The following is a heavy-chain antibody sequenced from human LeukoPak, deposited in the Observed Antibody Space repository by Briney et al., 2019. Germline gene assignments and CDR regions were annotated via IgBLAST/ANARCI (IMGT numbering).Heavy chain of an antibody. D-gene: IGHD6-13*01. J-gene: IGHJ4*02. CDR3: AKREQQLDYFDY. CDR2: IGGRGGST. Sequence: PGGSLRLSCAVSGFTVSTNHMSWVRQAPGKGLEWVSSIGGRGGSTYRADSVKGRFTISRDNSKSTLYLQMNSLRAEDPAVYYCAKREQQLDYFDYWGQGTLVTVSS. CDR1: GFTVSTNH. V-gene: IGHV3-23*01.